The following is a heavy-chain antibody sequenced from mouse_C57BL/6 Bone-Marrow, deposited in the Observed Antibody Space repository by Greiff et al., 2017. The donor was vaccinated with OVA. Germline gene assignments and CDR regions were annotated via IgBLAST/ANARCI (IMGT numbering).Heavy chain of an antibody. J-gene: IGHJ4*01. Sequence: DVQLVESGGGLVKPGGSLKLSCAASGFTFSSYAMSWVRQTPEKRLEWVATISDGGSYTYYPDNVKGRFTISRDNAKNNLYLQMSHLKSEDTAMYYCARDGDDYDEVDYWGQGTSVTVSS. CDR3: ARDGDDYDEVDY. V-gene: IGHV5-4*01. D-gene: IGHD2-4*01. CDR2: ISDGGSYT. CDR1: GFTFSSYA.